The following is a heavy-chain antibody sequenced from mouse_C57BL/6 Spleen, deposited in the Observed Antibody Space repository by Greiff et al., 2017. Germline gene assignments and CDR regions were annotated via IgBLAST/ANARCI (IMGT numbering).Heavy chain of an antibody. V-gene: IGHV5-17*01. D-gene: IGHD1-1*01. Sequence: EVKLVESGGGLVKPGGSLKLSCAASGFTFSDYGMHWVRQAPEKGLEWVAYISSGSSTIYYADTVKGRFTISRDNAKNTLFLQMTSLRSEDTAMYYCAILYGSSYGAMDYWGQGTSVTVSS. CDR3: AILYGSSYGAMDY. CDR2: ISSGSSTI. J-gene: IGHJ4*01. CDR1: GFTFSDYG.